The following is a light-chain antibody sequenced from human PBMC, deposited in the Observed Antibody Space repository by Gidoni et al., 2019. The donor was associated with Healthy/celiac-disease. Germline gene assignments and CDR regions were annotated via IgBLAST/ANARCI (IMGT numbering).Light chain of an antibody. J-gene: IGKJ4*01. CDR2: GAS. CDR3: QQYGSSPAT. Sequence: EIVLTQSPGTLSLSPGERATLSCRASQSVSSSYLAWYQQKPGQSPRLLIYGASSRATGIPDRFSGSGSGTDFTLTISRLEPEDFAVYYCQQYGSSPATFCGGTKVEIK. V-gene: IGKV3-20*01. CDR1: QSVSSSY.